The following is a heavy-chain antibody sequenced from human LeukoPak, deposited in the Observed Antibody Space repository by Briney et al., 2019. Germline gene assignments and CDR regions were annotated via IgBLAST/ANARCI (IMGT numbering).Heavy chain of an antibody. D-gene: IGHD6-13*01. J-gene: IGHJ5*02. Sequence: GASVKVSCKASGYTFTGYYMHWVRQAPGQGLEWMGWINPNSGGTNYAQKFQGRVTMTRDTSISTAYMELSRLRSDDTAVYYCARSERAAAGPWFDPWGQGTLVTVSS. V-gene: IGHV1-2*02. CDR2: INPNSGGT. CDR1: GYTFTGYY. CDR3: ARSERAAAGPWFDP.